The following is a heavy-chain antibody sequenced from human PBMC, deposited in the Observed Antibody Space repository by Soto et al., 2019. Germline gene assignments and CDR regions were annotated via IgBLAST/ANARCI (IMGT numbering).Heavy chain of an antibody. J-gene: IGHJ5*02. CDR3: ARDSVATIRWNWFDP. D-gene: IGHD5-12*01. Sequence: ASVKVSCKASGGTFTSYYMHWVRQAPGQGLEWMGIINPSGGSTSYAQKFQGRVTMTRDTSTSTVYMELSSLRSEDTAVYYCARDSVATIRWNWFDPWGQGTLVTVSS. CDR1: GGTFTSYY. CDR2: INPSGGST. V-gene: IGHV1-46*03.